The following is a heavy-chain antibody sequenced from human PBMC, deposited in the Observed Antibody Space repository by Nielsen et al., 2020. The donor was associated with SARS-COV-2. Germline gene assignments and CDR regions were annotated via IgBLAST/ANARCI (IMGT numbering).Heavy chain of an antibody. V-gene: IGHV1-2*04. Sequence: ASVKVPCRASGYTFTGYYMHWVRQAPGQGLEWMGWINPNSGGTNYAQKFQGWVTMTRDTSISTAYMELSRLKSDDTAVYYCARLRRYGSGSYYKGNWFDPWGQGTLVTVSS. CDR2: INPNSGGT. CDR1: GYTFTGYY. J-gene: IGHJ5*02. D-gene: IGHD3-10*01. CDR3: ARLRRYGSGSYYKGNWFDP.